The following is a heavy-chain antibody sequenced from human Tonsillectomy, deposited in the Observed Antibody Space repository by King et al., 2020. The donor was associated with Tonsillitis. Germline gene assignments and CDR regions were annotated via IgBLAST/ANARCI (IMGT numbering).Heavy chain of an antibody. CDR3: ARGSXAXSLNYFDY. CDR1: GYTFTSYP. V-gene: IGHV1-3*01. D-gene: IGHD6-6*01. Sequence: VQLVQSGAEVKEPGASVKVSCKASGYTFTSYPMHWVRQAPGQRLEWMGWINVGNDNTQYSQKXQXRVTFTRDTSASTAYMELSSLRSEDTAIYYCARGSXAXSLNYFDYWGQGXLXTVSS. J-gene: IGHJ4*02. CDR2: INVGNDNT.